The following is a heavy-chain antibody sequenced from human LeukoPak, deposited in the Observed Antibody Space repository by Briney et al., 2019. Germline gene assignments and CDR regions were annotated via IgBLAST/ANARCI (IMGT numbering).Heavy chain of an antibody. CDR2: IYPGDSDT. J-gene: IGHJ6*03. V-gene: IGHV5-51*01. CDR1: GYTFASYW. CDR3: ARQLGTSSNYYYYYMDI. D-gene: IGHD6-6*01. Sequence: GESLKISCKGSGYTFASYWIGWVRQMPGKGLEWMGIIYPGDSDTRYSPPFQGQVTISADKPISTAYLQWSSLKASDTAMYYCARQLGTSSNYYYYYMDIWGTGTTVTVSS.